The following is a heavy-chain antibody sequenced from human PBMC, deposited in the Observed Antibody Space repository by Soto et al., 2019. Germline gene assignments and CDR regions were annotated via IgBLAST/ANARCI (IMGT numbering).Heavy chain of an antibody. J-gene: IGHJ6*02. D-gene: IGHD5-12*01. Sequence: GGSLRLSCAASGFTFSSYSMNWVRQAPGKGLEWVSSISSSSSYIYYADSVKGRFTISRDNAKNSLYLQMNSLRAEDTVVYYCARAYSGYDNYGMDVWGQGTTVTVSS. CDR3: ARAYSGYDNYGMDV. V-gene: IGHV3-21*01. CDR1: GFTFSSYS. CDR2: ISSSSSYI.